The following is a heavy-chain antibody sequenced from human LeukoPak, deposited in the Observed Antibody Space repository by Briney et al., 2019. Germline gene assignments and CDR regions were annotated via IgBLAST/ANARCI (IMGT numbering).Heavy chain of an antibody. V-gene: IGHV4-59*01. J-gene: IGHJ6*03. CDR3: ASTGSPRYYYYYVDV. CDR2: IYYSGST. D-gene: IGHD1-26*01. CDR1: GGSISSYY. Sequence: SETLSLTCTVSGGSISSYYWSWIRQPPGKGLEWIGYIYYSGSTNYNPSLKSRVTISVDTSKNQFSLKLSSVTAADTAVYYCASTGSPRYYYYYVDVWGKGTTVTVSS.